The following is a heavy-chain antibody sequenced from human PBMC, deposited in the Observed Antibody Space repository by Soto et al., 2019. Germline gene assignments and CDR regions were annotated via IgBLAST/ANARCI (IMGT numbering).Heavy chain of an antibody. Sequence: EVQLLESGGGLVQPGGSLRLSCTASGFTFSTYAMSWVRQAPGKGLEWVSTMSGNGGNTHYADSVKGRFTISRDKSRNTHYRQMGVSSRDATSVYDSAKGLEYCGGGNEDADYYYCRDVWGRGTTFAVSS. J-gene: IGHJ6*02. CDR3: AKGLEYCGGGNEDADYYYCRDV. D-gene: IGHD2-21*01. CDR2: MSGNGGNT. CDR1: GFTFSTYA. V-gene: IGHV3-23*01.